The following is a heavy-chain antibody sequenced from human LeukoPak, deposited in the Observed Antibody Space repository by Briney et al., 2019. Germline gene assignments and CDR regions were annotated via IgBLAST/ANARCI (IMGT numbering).Heavy chain of an antibody. J-gene: IGHJ4*02. CDR1: GFAFSVYE. V-gene: IGHV3-48*03. Sequence: GGSLRLSCAASGFAFSVYEMYWVRQAPGKGLEWVSYISSSGGTRYYADSVKGRFTISRGNAKNSLYLQMNSLRAEDTAVYYCARGEYYYDSSGIEVPDYWGQGTLVTVSS. CDR3: ARGEYYYDSSGIEVPDY. CDR2: ISSSGGTR. D-gene: IGHD3-22*01.